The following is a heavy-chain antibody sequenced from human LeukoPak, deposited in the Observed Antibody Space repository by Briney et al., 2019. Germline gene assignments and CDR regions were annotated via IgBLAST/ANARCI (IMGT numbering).Heavy chain of an antibody. CDR3: AKGTETATWLVDY. V-gene: IGHV3-9*01. CDR1: GFTFDDYA. Sequence: GGSLRLSCAASGFTFDDYAMHWVRHAPGKGLEWVSGISWNSGSIGYADSVKGRFTISRDNAKNSLYLQMNSLRAEDTALYYCAKGTETATWLVDYWGQGTLVTVSS. D-gene: IGHD5-12*01. CDR2: ISWNSGSI. J-gene: IGHJ4*02.